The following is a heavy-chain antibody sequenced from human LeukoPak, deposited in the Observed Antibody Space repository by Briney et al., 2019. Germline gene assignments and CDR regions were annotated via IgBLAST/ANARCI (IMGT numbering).Heavy chain of an antibody. CDR1: GFTFTFSSYA. V-gene: IGHV3-23*01. Sequence: GGSLRLSCAASGFTFTFSSYAMSWVRQAPGKGLEWVSAISGSGGSTYYADSVKGRFTISRDNSKNTLYLQMNSLRAEDTAVYYCAKMRYFDWSGTFDYWGQGTLVTVSS. CDR3: AKMRYFDWSGTFDY. D-gene: IGHD3-9*01. J-gene: IGHJ4*02. CDR2: ISGSGGST.